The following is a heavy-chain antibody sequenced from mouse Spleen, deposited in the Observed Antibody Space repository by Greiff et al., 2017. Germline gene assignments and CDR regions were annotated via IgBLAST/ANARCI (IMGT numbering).Heavy chain of an antibody. Sequence: VQLQQSGPELVKPGASVKISCKASGYSFTGYYMHWVKQSHVKSLEWIGRINPYNGATSYNQNFKDKASLTVDKSSSTAYMELHSLTSEDSAVYYCARFYDGYLYAMDYWGQGTSVTVSS. V-gene: IGHV1-31*01. CDR3: ARFYDGYLYAMDY. D-gene: IGHD2-3*01. CDR2: INPYNGAT. CDR1: GYSFTGYY. J-gene: IGHJ4*01.